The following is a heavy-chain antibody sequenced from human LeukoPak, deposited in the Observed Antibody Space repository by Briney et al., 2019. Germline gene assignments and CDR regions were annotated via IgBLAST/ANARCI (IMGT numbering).Heavy chain of an antibody. CDR2: IRYDGSNK. CDR3: AKFALAAGTKNDAFDI. V-gene: IGHV3-30*02. J-gene: IGHJ3*02. Sequence: GGSLRLSCAASGFTFSSYGMHWVRQAPGKGLEWVAFIRYDGSNKYYADSVKGRFTISRDNSKNTLYLQMNSLRARDTAVYYCAKFALAAGTKNDAFDIWGQGTMVTVSS. CDR1: GFTFSSYG. D-gene: IGHD6-13*01.